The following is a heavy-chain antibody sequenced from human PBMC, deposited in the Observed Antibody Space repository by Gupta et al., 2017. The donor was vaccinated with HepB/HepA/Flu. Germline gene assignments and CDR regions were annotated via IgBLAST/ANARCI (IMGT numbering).Heavy chain of an antibody. V-gene: IGHV4-34*01. J-gene: IGHJ4*02. Sequence: QVQLQQWGAGLLKPSETLSLTCAVYGGSFSGYYWSWIRQPPGKGLEWIGEINHSGSTNYNPSLKSRVTISVDTSKNKCSLKMRSVNAAYTAVYYCASARDIVATFDYWGQGTLVTVSS. D-gene: IGHD5-12*01. CDR3: ASARDIVATFDY. CDR1: GGSFSGYY. CDR2: INHSGST.